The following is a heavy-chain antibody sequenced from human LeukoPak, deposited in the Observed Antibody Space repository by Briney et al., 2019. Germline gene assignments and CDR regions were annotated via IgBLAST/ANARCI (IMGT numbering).Heavy chain of an antibody. J-gene: IGHJ3*01. CDR1: GFTFSSYA. D-gene: IGHD3-16*02. Sequence: GGSLRLSCAASGFTFSSYALHWVRQAPGKGLEWVAVISYDGSNKYYVDSVKGRFTISRDNSKNTLYLQMNSLRAEDTAVYYCARGLEYDYVWGSYRFDVFDVWGQGTMVTVSS. CDR2: ISYDGSNK. V-gene: IGHV3-30*04. CDR3: ARGLEYDYVWGSYRFDVFDV.